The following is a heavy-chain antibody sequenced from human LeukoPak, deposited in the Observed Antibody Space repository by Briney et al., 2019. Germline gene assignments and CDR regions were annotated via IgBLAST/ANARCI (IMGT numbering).Heavy chain of an antibody. CDR3: ARAEGYGGELDS. D-gene: IGHD4-23*01. Sequence: PGGSLRLSCAASGFTFSSYGMSWVRQAPGKGLEWVSALSGSGAGTYYADSVKGRFTISRENSKNRLYLQMNSLRAEDTAVYYCARAEGYGGELDSWGQGTLVTVSS. CDR1: GFTFSSYG. CDR2: LSGSGAGT. J-gene: IGHJ4*02. V-gene: IGHV3-23*01.